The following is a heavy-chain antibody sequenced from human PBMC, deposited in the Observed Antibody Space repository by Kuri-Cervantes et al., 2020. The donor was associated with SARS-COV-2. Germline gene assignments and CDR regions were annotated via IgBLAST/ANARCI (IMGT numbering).Heavy chain of an antibody. CDR3: ARTGLPGWYYYYGMDV. CDR1: GFTFSDYY. V-gene: IGHV3-11*01. CDR2: ISSSGSTI. J-gene: IGHJ6*02. Sequence: GESLKISCAASGFTFSDYYMSWIRQAPGKGLEWVSYISSSGSTIYYADSVKGRFTISGDNAKNSLYLQMNSLRAEDTAVYYCARTGLPGWYYYYGMDVWGQGTTVTVSS. D-gene: IGHD2-15*01.